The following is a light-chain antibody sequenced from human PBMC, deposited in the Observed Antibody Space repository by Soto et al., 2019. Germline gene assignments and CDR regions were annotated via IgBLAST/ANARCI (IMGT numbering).Light chain of an antibody. J-gene: IGKJ4*01. CDR1: QSIGKY. Sequence: DIQMTQSPSSLSASVGDRVTITCRASQSIGKYLSWFQQTPGNAPKLLIYAASGLQSGVPSRFSGSGSGTDFTLTINSLQREDFATYYCQQTYNTPLTLGGGTKVDTK. CDR3: QQTYNTPLT. V-gene: IGKV1-39*01. CDR2: AAS.